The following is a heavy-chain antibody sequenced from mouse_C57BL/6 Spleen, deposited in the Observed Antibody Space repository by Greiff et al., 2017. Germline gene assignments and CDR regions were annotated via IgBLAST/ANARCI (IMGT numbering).Heavy chain of an antibody. CDR1: GYSITSGYY. CDR3: ARESMESGYYAMDY. J-gene: IGHJ4*01. V-gene: IGHV3-6*01. CDR2: ISYDGSN. Sequence: EVKLVESGPGLVKPSQSLSLTCSVTGYSITSGYYWNWIRQFPGNKLEWMGYISYDGSNNYNPSLKNRISITRDTSKNQFFLKLNSVTTEDTATYYCARESMESGYYAMDYWGQGTSVTVSS. D-gene: IGHD1-3*01.